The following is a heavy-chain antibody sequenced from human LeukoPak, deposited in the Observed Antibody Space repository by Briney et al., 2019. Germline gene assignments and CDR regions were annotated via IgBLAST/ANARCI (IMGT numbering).Heavy chain of an antibody. D-gene: IGHD3-10*01. CDR2: ISSSGSTI. CDR1: GFTFSSYE. V-gene: IGHV3-48*03. CDR3: ARGPGSGRYYYYYMDV. J-gene: IGHJ6*03. Sequence: PGGSLRLSCAASGFTFSSYEMNWVRQAPGKGLEWVSYISSSGSTIYYADSVKGRFTISRDNAKNSLYLQMNSLRAEDTAVYYCARGPGSGRYYYYYMDVWGKGTTVTISS.